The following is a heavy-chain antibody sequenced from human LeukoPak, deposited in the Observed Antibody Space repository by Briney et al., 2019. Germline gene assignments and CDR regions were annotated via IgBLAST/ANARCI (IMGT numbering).Heavy chain of an antibody. CDR2: IRYDGSNK. D-gene: IGHD3-10*01. Sequence: GGSLRLSCAASGFTFSSYDMHWVRQAPGKGLEWVAFIRYDGSNKYYADSVKGRLTISRDNSKNTLYLQMNSLRPEDTAIYYCAKLFESGTYNNFFHYWGQGTLVTVFS. J-gene: IGHJ4*02. CDR1: GFTFSSYD. V-gene: IGHV3-30*02. CDR3: AKLFESGTYNNFFHY.